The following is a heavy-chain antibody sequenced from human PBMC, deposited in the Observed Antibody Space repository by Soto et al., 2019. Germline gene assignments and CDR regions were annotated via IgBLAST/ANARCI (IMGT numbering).Heavy chain of an antibody. CDR1: GGSFSGYY. J-gene: IGHJ6*02. Sequence: QVQLQQCGAGLLKPSETLYLTCAVYGGSFSGYYWSWIRQPPGKGLEWIGEINHSGGTNYNPSLKSRVTISVDTSKNQFSLKLSSVTAADTAVYYCARGRIVLMVYAPYYYYYGMDVWGQGTTVTVSS. D-gene: IGHD2-8*01. CDR3: ARGRIVLMVYAPYYYYYGMDV. V-gene: IGHV4-34*01. CDR2: INHSGGT.